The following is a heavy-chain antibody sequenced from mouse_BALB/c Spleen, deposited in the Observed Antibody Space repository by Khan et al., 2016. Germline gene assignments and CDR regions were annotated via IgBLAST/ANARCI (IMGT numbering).Heavy chain of an antibody. CDR1: GYTFTSFN. CDR3: ARAGNNYDGWFFDV. Sequence: QVQLQQSGSELVKPGASVKMSCKASGYTFTSFNIHWVKQTPGQGLEWIGIIYPGNGDFSYDQKFKGKATLTADKSSSTAYMQLSSLTSADSAVFSCARAGNNYDGWFFDVWGAGTTVTVSS. J-gene: IGHJ1*01. V-gene: IGHV1-12*01. D-gene: IGHD2-12*01. CDR2: IYPGNGDF.